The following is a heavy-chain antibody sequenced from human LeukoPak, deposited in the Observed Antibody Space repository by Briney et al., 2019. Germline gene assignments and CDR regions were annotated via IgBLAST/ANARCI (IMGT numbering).Heavy chain of an antibody. J-gene: IGHJ5*02. Sequence: ASVKVSCKASGYTFTSYGISWVRQAPGQGLEWMGWISAYNGNTNYAQKLQGRVTMTTDTSTSTAYMGLRSLRSDDTAVYYCARRRPKERSGYYKLDPWGQGTLVTVSS. CDR2: ISAYNGNT. V-gene: IGHV1-18*01. CDR1: GYTFTSYG. D-gene: IGHD3-3*01. CDR3: ARRRPKERSGYYKLDP.